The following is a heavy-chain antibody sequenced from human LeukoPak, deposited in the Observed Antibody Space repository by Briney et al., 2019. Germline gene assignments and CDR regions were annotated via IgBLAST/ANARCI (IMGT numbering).Heavy chain of an antibody. Sequence: GGSLRLSCAASGFTVSNNYMTWVRQAPGKGLEWVSVIYSGGSTYYADSVKGRFIISRDNSKNTLYLQMNSLRAEDTAVYYCARAVGYCSAGDCYSFDWWGQGTLVTVSS. D-gene: IGHD2-15*01. CDR1: GFTVSNNY. J-gene: IGHJ4*02. CDR2: IYSGGST. V-gene: IGHV3-66*01. CDR3: ARAVGYCSAGDCYSFDW.